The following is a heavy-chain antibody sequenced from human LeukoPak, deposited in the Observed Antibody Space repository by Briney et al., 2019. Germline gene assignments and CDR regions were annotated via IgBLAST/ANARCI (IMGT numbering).Heavy chain of an antibody. CDR1: GFTVSSNY. CDR2: IYIGGST. D-gene: IGHD3-16*01. V-gene: IGHV3-66*01. CDR3: AREISRFGI. Sequence: PGGSLRLSCAASGFTVSSNYMSWVRQAPGKGLEWVSSIYIGGSTYYADSVKGRFTISRDNPNNTLYLQKHSLRAEDTAVYYCAREISRFGIWGQGTLVTVSS. J-gene: IGHJ4*02.